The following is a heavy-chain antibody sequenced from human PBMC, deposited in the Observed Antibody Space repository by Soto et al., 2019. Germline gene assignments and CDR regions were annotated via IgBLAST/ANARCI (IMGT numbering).Heavy chain of an antibody. Sequence: QVQLVQYGAEVKKPGSSVKVSCKASGGTFSSYAISWVRQAPGQGLEWMGGIIPIFGTANYAQKFQGRVTITADKSTSTAYMELSSLRSEDTAVYYCAGDADYYDSSGYYYTYWGQGTLVTVSS. CDR2: IIPIFGTA. CDR1: GGTFSSYA. D-gene: IGHD3-22*01. J-gene: IGHJ4*02. V-gene: IGHV1-69*06. CDR3: AGDADYYDSSGYYYTY.